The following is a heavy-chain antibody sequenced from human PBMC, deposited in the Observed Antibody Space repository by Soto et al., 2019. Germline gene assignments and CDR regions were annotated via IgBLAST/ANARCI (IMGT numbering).Heavy chain of an antibody. Sequence: EVLLVESGGGLVQPGGSLKLSCAGSGFTFSDSAIHWVRQAPGKGLEWVGRIRTKPNNYATAYGASVTGRFTISRDDSKNTVYLQMNSLKTEDTAMYFCSRHVIGAGGSFDYWGQGTLVTVSS. D-gene: IGHD3-16*01. CDR2: IRTKPNNYAT. CDR3: SRHVIGAGGSFDY. J-gene: IGHJ4*02. CDR1: GFTFSDSA. V-gene: IGHV3-73*01.